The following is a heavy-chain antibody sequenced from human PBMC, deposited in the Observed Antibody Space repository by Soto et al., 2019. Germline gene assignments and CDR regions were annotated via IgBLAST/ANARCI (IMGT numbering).Heavy chain of an antibody. CDR1: GFTFGDYA. CDR2: IRSKAYGGTT. V-gene: IGHV3-49*03. J-gene: IGHJ4*02. CDR3: TRAYDNYDILTGYAPRFDY. D-gene: IGHD3-9*01. Sequence: GGSLRLSCTASGFTFGDYAMSWFRQAPGKGLEWVGFIRSKAYGGTTEYAASVKGRFTISRDDSKSIAYLQMNSLKTEDTAVYYCTRAYDNYDILTGYAPRFDYWGQGTLVTVSS.